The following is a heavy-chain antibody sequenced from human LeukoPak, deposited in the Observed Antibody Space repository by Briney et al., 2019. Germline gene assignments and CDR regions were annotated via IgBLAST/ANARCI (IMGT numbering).Heavy chain of an antibody. Sequence: PGGSLTLSCAASGFTFSSYSMSWVRHSPGEGLEWFSYISASGGSKCYADSVRGRLTIYREKSKKTLNLQMNSLRAEETAVYYCAKGITPVRGAVVGSDYWGQGTLVTVSS. CDR3: AKGITPVRGAVVGSDY. CDR2: ISASGGSK. CDR1: GFTFSSYS. D-gene: IGHD3-10*01. V-gene: IGHV3-23*01. J-gene: IGHJ4*02.